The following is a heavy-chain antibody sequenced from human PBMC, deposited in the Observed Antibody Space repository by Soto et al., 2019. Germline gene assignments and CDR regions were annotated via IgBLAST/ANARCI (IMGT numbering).Heavy chain of an antibody. Sequence: PSETLSLTCTVSGGSVSSGSYYWSWIRQPPEKGLEWIGYIYYRGSTNYNPSLKSRVTISVDTSKNQFSLKLSSVTAADTVVYYCARVRYSYGYRYFDYWGQGTLVTVSS. CDR1: GGSVSSGSYY. V-gene: IGHV4-61*01. CDR3: ARVRYSYGYRYFDY. J-gene: IGHJ4*02. D-gene: IGHD5-18*01. CDR2: IYYRGST.